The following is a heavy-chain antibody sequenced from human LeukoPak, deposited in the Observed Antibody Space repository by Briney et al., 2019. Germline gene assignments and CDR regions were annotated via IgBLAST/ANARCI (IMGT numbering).Heavy chain of an antibody. Sequence: SETLSLTCTVSGGSISSYYWSWIRQPPGKGLEWIGYIYYSGSTNYNPSLKSRVTISVDTSKNQFSLKLSSVTAADTAVYYCARVRIEQWLGQAWYFDYWGQGTLVTVSS. D-gene: IGHD6-19*01. CDR1: GGSISSYY. CDR3: ARVRIEQWLGQAWYFDY. V-gene: IGHV4-59*01. CDR2: IYYSGST. J-gene: IGHJ4*02.